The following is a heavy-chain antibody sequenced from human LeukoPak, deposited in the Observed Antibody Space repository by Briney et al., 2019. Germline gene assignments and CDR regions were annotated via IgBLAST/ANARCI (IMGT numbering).Heavy chain of an antibody. CDR2: INHSGST. J-gene: IGHJ4*02. Sequence: TSETLSLTCAVYGGSFSGYYWSWIRQPPGKGLEWIGEINHSGSTNYNPSLKSRVTISVDTPKNQFSLKLSSVTAADTAVYYCASGGSSSCPHYWGQGTLVTVSS. CDR3: ASGGSSSCPHY. CDR1: GGSFSGYY. D-gene: IGHD6-13*01. V-gene: IGHV4-34*01.